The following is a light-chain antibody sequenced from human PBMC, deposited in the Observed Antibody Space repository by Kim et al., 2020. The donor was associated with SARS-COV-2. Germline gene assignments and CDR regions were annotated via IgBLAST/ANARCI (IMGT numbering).Light chain of an antibody. Sequence: LSPGERATPSGRASQGVSSYLAWYQQKPGQAPRLLIYDASNRATGIPARCSGSGSGTDFTLTISSLEPEDFVVYYCQQRINWPLTFGGGTKVDIK. J-gene: IGKJ4*01. V-gene: IGKV3-11*01. CDR1: QGVSSY. CDR3: QQRINWPLT. CDR2: DAS.